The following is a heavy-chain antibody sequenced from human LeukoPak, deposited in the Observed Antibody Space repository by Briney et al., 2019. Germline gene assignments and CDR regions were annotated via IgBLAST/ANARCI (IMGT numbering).Heavy chain of an antibody. CDR1: GSTFSSYG. D-gene: IGHD3-22*01. J-gene: IGHJ4*02. CDR3: ARGEYYSDTSSYFDY. V-gene: IGHV3-30*03. Sequence: PGRSLRLSCAASGSTFSSYGMNWVRQAPGKGLEWVAVISYDGSNKYYADSVKGRFTISRDNSKNTLFVQMSSLRAEDTAVYYCARGEYYSDTSSYFDYWGQGTLVTVSS. CDR2: ISYDGSNK.